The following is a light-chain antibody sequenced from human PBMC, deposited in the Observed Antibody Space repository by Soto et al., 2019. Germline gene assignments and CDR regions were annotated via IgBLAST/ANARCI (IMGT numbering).Light chain of an antibody. CDR1: QAIRTW. V-gene: IGKV1-12*01. Sequence: DIPMTQSPSSVSASVGDRVTITCRASQAIRTWLAWYQQRPGRAPKLLIYAASSLHGGVPSRFSGSGSGTEFTLTIRSLQPEDFATYYCQQANSFPLTFGGGTKVEIK. J-gene: IGKJ4*01. CDR3: QQANSFPLT. CDR2: AAS.